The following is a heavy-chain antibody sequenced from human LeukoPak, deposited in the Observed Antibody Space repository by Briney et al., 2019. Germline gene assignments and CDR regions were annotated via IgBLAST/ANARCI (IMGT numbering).Heavy chain of an antibody. CDR1: GFTFSSCW. Sequence: GGSLRLSCAASGFTFSSCWMSWVRQAPGKGLEWVANIKQDGSEKYYVDSVKGRFTISRDNAKNSLYLQMNSLRAEDTAVYYCARSRRGDWGQGTLVTVSS. D-gene: IGHD3-10*01. J-gene: IGHJ4*02. V-gene: IGHV3-7*03. CDR2: IKQDGSEK. CDR3: ARSRRGD.